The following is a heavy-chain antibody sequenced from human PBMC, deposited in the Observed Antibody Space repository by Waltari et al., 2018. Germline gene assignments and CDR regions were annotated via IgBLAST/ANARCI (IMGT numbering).Heavy chain of an antibody. CDR1: GYSMSYW. J-gene: IGHJ4*02. Sequence: QLQESGPGLVKPSGTLSLTCLVSGYSMSYWWSWVRQSPEKGLEWIGQVYGGGRTNYNPSLQSRVTISMDTSNNQFSLKLTSTTAADTAIYYCARDRGRGLYLDSWGQGTLVTVSP. D-gene: IGHD2-15*01. V-gene: IGHV4-4*02. CDR3: ARDRGRGLYLDS. CDR2: VYGGGRT.